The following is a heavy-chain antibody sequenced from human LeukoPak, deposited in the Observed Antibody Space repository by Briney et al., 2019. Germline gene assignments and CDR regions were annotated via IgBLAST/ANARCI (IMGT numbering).Heavy chain of an antibody. D-gene: IGHD2/OR15-2a*01. CDR1: GYTFNGYY. CDR3: ARASNRGLDY. J-gene: IGHJ4*02. V-gene: IGHV1-2*02. CDR2: LNPDSAGT. Sequence: GASVKVSCKASGYTFNGYYMHWVRQAPGQGLEWMGWLNPDSAGTNYAHKLQGRVTVTTDTSTSTAYMELRSLRSDDTAVYYCARASNRGLDYWGQGTLVTVSS.